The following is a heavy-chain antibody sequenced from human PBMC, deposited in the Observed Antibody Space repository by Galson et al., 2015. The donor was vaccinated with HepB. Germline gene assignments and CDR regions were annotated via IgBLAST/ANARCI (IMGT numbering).Heavy chain of an antibody. J-gene: IGHJ6*02. V-gene: IGHV1-18*01. CDR3: ARDSRLELRLNNYFSYGMDV. CDR1: GYSFSNYG. Sequence: SVKVSCKASGYSFSNYGLSWIRQAPGPGLEWLGWFSGSDGSTNYAQKFQGRVTMTADASTGTAYLELRNLRSDDTAVYYCARDSRLELRLNNYFSYGMDVWGQGSAVTVSS. D-gene: IGHD1-7*01. CDR2: FSGSDGST.